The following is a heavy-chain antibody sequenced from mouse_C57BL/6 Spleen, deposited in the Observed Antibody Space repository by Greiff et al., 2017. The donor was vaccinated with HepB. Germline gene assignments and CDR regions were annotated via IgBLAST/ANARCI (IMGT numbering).Heavy chain of an antibody. V-gene: IGHV1-5*01. D-gene: IGHD1-1*01. CDR2: IYPGNSDT. J-gene: IGHJ3*01. CDR3: TREDYYGSSSGFAY. Sequence: EVQLQQSGTVLARPGASVKMSCKTSGYTFTSYWMHWVKQRPGQGLEWIGAIYPGNSDTSYNQKFKGKAKPTAVTSASTAYMELSSLTNEDSAVYYCTREDYYGSSSGFAYWGQGTLVTVSA. CDR1: GYTFTSYW.